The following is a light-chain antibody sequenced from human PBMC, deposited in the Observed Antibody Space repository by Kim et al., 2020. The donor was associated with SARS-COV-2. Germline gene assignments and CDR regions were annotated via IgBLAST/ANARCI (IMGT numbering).Light chain of an antibody. V-gene: IGLV3-21*04. CDR1: NIGTKS. Sequence: APGKTARMTCGGDNIGTKSVHWYQQRPGQAPVLVIYYDTGRPSGIPERFSGSNSGNTATLTLSRVEAGDEADYYCQVWDSISDHHVFGTGTKVTVL. CDR2: YDT. CDR3: QVWDSISDHHV. J-gene: IGLJ1*01.